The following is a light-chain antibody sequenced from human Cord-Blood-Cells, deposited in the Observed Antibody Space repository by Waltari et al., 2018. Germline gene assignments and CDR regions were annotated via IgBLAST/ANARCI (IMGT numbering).Light chain of an antibody. CDR1: SRDVGSYTL. J-gene: IGLJ1*01. Sequence: QSALTQPASVSGSPGQSITISCTGTSRDVGSYTLVSWYQQHPGKAPKLMIYDVSKRPSGVSNRFSGSKSGNTASLTISGLQAEDEADYYCCSYAGSSTYVFGTGTKVTVL. V-gene: IGLV2-23*02. CDR2: DVS. CDR3: CSYAGSSTYV.